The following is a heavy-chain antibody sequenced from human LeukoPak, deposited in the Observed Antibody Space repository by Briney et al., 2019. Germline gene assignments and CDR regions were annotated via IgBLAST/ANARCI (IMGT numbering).Heavy chain of an antibody. V-gene: IGHV4-39*07. D-gene: IGHD1-26*01. CDR3: ARDRRYSGSHRYLFDYFDY. Sequence: SETLSLTCTVSGGSISSSSYYWGWIRQPPGKGLEWIGSIYYSGSTYYNPSLKSRVTISVDTSKNQFSLKLSSVTAADTAVYYCARDRRYSGSHRYLFDYFDYWGQGTLVTVSS. CDR1: GGSISSSSYY. CDR2: IYYSGST. J-gene: IGHJ4*02.